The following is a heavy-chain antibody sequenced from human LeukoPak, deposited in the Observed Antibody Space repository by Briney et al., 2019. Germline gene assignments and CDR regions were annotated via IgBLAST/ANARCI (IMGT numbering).Heavy chain of an antibody. D-gene: IGHD4-17*01. CDR1: GFTFSSYS. V-gene: IGHV3-21*01. CDR3: ARTYGVQYYFDY. J-gene: IGHJ4*02. CDR2: ISSSSSYI. Sequence: GGSLRLSCAASGFTFSSYSMNWVRKAPGKGLEWVSSISSSSSYIYYADSVKGRFTISRDNAKNSLYLQMNSLRAEDTAVYYCARTYGVQYYFDYWGQGTLVTVSS.